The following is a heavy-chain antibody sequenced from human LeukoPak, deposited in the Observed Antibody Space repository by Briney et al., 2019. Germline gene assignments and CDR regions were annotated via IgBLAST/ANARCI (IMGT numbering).Heavy chain of an antibody. CDR3: ASYYGSGSYYGSYYFDY. V-gene: IGHV1-2*02. D-gene: IGHD3-10*01. J-gene: IGHJ4*02. CDR2: INPYTGDT. CDR1: GYTFTVYY. Sequence: ASVKVSCKASGYTFTVYYMHWVRQAPGQGLEWRGWINPYTGDTNYAQKFQGRVTMTRDTSISTAYMELSRLRSDDTAVYYCASYYGSGSYYGSYYFDYWGQGTLVTVSS.